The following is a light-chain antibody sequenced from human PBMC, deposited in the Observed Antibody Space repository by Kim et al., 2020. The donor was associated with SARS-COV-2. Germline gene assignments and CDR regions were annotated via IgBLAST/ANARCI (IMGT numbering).Light chain of an antibody. CDR1: SSDDGRYNL. CDR3: CSYAGSSTLV. CDR2: EVS. Sequence: GQSVTISCTGTSSDDGRYNLVSWYQQHPGKAPKLMIYEVSKRPSGVSNRFSGSKSGNTASLTISGLQAEDEADYYCCSYAGSSTLVFGGGTQLTVL. J-gene: IGLJ2*01. V-gene: IGLV2-23*02.